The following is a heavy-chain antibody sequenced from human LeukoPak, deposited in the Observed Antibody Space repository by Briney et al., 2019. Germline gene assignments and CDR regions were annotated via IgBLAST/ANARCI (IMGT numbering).Heavy chain of an antibody. V-gene: IGHV1-69*04. CDR3: ARVPQGSSWPYYFDY. CDR1: GGTFSTYA. D-gene: IGHD6-13*01. J-gene: IGHJ4*02. Sequence: SVKVSCKASGGTFSTYAISWVGQAPGQGRDGVGRIVPILGTANYAQNCQGRVTITADRSTPTAYMELSSLRSEDTAVYYCARVPQGSSWPYYFDYWGQGTLVTVSS. CDR2: IVPILGTA.